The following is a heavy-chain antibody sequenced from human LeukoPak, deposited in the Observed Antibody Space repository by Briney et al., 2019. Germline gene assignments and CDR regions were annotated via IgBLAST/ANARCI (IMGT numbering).Heavy chain of an antibody. Sequence: QTGGSLRLSCAASGFTFSSYEMNWVRQAPGKGLEWVAVISYDGSNKYYADSVKGRFTISRDNSKNTLYLEMNSLRTEDTAVYYCAKGGLQTRNWYFALWGRGTLVTVSS. CDR2: ISYDGSNK. CDR1: GFTFSSYE. CDR3: AKGGLQTRNWYFAL. J-gene: IGHJ2*01. D-gene: IGHD5-18*01. V-gene: IGHV3-30*18.